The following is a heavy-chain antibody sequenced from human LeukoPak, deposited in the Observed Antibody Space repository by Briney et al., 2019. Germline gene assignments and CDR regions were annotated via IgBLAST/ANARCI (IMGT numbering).Heavy chain of an antibody. J-gene: IGHJ4*02. CDR1: GFIFNNYA. D-gene: IGHD3-10*01. CDR3: VKDQRFGDLDDY. CDR2: ISGSGITT. V-gene: IGHV3-23*01. Sequence: PGGSLRLSCASSGFIFNNYAMSWLRQAPCKGLEGVSSISGSGITTYYAGSVKGRFAIYRDNSKSTLYLQMSSLRAEDTAVYYCVKDQRFGDLDDYRGQGTLVTVSS.